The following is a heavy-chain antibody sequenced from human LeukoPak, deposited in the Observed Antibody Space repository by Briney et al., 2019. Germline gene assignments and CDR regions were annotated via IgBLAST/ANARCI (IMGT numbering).Heavy chain of an antibody. J-gene: IGHJ4*02. CDR2: ISWNSGSI. V-gene: IGHV3-9*01. CDR1: GFTFDDYA. Sequence: PGGSLRLSCAASGFTFDDYAMHWVRQAPGKGLEWVLGISWNSGSIGYADSVKGRFTISRDNAKNSLYLQMNSLRAEDTALYYCAKEKRRLYSSGSYFDYWGQGTLVTVSS. CDR3: AKEKRRLYSSGSYFDY. D-gene: IGHD6-19*01.